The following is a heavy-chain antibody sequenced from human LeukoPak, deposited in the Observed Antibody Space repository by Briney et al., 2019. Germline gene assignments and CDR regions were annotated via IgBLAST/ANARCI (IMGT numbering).Heavy chain of an antibody. V-gene: IGHV4-4*07. J-gene: IGHJ3*02. CDR1: GGSISSYY. CDR3: ARAQVDTAMVFDI. Sequence: SETLSPTCTVSGGSISSYYWSWIRQPAGKGLEWIGRIYTSGSTNYNPSLKSRVTMSVDTSKNQFSLKLSSVTAAVPAVYYCARAQVDTAMVFDIWGQGTMVTVS. D-gene: IGHD5-18*01. CDR2: IYTSGST.